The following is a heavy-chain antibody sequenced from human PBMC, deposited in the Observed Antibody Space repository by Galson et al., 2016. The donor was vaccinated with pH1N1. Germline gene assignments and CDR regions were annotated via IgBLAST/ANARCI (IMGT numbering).Heavy chain of an antibody. V-gene: IGHV1-24*01. CDR1: GYTFPGLS. J-gene: IGHJ6*03. Sequence: SVKVSCKASGYTFPGLSINWVRQAPGKGLEWMGGFDPEAGETTYAQEFQSRITMTEDTSTDTAYMELRDLRSADTAVYFCATGYRCTNTNCYGYYYYYMGVWGKGTTVTVSS. CDR2: FDPEAGET. D-gene: IGHD2-2*01. CDR3: ATGYRCTNTNCYGYYYYYMGV.